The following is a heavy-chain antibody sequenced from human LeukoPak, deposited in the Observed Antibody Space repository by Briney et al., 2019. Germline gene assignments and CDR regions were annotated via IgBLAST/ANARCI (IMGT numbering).Heavy chain of an antibody. Sequence: ASVKVSCKASGGTFSSYAISWVRQAPGPGHEWMGRVIPIFGTANYAQKFQGRVTITTHESTSTAYMELSSLRSEDTAVSSCARRFGELLGNWFDPWGQGTLVTVSS. D-gene: IGHD3-10*01. CDR2: VIPIFGTA. CDR3: ARRFGELLGNWFDP. CDR1: GGTFSSYA. J-gene: IGHJ5*02. V-gene: IGHV1-69*05.